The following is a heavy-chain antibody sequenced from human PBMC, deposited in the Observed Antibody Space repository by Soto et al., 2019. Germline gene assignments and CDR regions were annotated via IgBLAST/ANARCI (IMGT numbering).Heavy chain of an antibody. J-gene: IGHJ4*02. CDR2: VFYTGFT. CDR1: GGSISSSSYY. Sequence: SETLSLTCTVSGGSISSSSYYWGWIRQPPGKGLEWIGSVFYTGFTSYNPSLEGRVSVSVDTSKNQFSLKVSGVSAADTAVYYCATSQKGYNWNYFDHWGQGALVTVSS. CDR3: ATSQKGYNWNYFDH. D-gene: IGHD1-20*01. V-gene: IGHV4-39*01.